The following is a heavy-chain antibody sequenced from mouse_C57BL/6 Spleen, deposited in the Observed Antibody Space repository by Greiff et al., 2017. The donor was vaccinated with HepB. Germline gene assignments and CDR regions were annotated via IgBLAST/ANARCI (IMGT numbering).Heavy chain of an antibody. V-gene: IGHV1-26*01. CDR3: ARDDYDLAWFAY. CDR1: GYTFTDYY. CDR2: INPNNGGT. J-gene: IGHJ3*01. Sequence: EVQLQQSGPELVKPGASVKISCKASGYTFTDYYMNWVKQSHGKSLEWIGDINPNNGGTSYNQKFKGKATLTVDKSSSTAYMELRSLTSEDSAVYYCARDDYDLAWFAYWGQGTLVTVSA. D-gene: IGHD2-4*01.